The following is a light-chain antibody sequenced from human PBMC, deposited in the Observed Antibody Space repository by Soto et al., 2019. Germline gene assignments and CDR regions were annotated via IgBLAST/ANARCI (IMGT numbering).Light chain of an antibody. CDR1: QSVSNN. CDR3: QQYNNWPLT. V-gene: IGKV3-15*01. Sequence: EIVMTQSPATLSVSPGESATLSCRASQSVSNNLAWYQQKPGQAPRLLIYFASTRATGIPARFSGSGSGTEFTLTISSLQSEDFAVYYCQQYNNWPLTFGGGTKVEIK. CDR2: FAS. J-gene: IGKJ4*01.